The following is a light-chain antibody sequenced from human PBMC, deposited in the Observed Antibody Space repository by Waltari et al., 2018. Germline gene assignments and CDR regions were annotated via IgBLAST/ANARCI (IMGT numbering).Light chain of an antibody. J-gene: IGKJ4*01. Sequence: AIQMTQSPSSLSSSVGDRVTITCRASQDIGHDLGWYQQKPGKAPKLLIHSASSSQSGVPSRFSGAGSGTNFTLAISSLQSEDFATYYCLQDYDYPLTFGGGTKVAIK. V-gene: IGKV1-6*01. CDR1: QDIGHD. CDR3: LQDYDYPLT. CDR2: SAS.